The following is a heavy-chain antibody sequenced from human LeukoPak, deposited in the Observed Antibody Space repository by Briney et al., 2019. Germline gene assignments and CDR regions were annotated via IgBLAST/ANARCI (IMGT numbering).Heavy chain of an antibody. V-gene: IGHV3-21*01. D-gene: IGHD3-3*01. J-gene: IGHJ4*02. CDR3: ARRISYYDFWSGYSDY. Sequence: GGSLRLSCAASGFTFSSYSMNWVRQAPGKGLEWVSSISSSSYIYYADSVKGRFTISRDNAKNSLYLQMNSLRAEDTAVYYCARRISYYDFWSGYSDYWGQGTLVTVSS. CDR2: ISSSSYI. CDR1: GFTFSSYS.